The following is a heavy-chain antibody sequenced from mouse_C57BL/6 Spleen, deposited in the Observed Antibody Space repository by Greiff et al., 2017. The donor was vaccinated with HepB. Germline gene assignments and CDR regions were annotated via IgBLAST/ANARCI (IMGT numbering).Heavy chain of an antibody. V-gene: IGHV1-64*01. D-gene: IGHD2-2*01. CDR2: IHPNSGST. CDR1: GYTFTSYW. J-gene: IGHJ3*01. CDR3: ARPMVTTGAWFAY. Sequence: QVQLKQSGAELVKPGASVKLSCKASGYTFTSYWMHWVKQRPGQGLEWIGMIHPNSGSTNYNEKFKSKATLTVDKSSSTAYMQLSSLTSEDSAVYYCARPMVTTGAWFAYWGQGTLVTVSA.